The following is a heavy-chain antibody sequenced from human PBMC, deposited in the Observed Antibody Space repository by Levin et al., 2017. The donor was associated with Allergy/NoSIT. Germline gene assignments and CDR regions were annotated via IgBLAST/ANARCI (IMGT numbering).Heavy chain of an antibody. V-gene: IGHV3-30*04. Sequence: GESLKISCAASGFTFSSYAMHWVRQAPGKGLEWVAVISYDGSNKYYADSVKGRFTISRDNSKNTLYLQMNSLRAEDTAVYYCARGVSTVATIKAGVGYWGQGTLVTVSS. D-gene: IGHD5-24*01. CDR2: ISYDGSNK. J-gene: IGHJ4*02. CDR3: ARGVSTVATIKAGVGY. CDR1: GFTFSSYA.